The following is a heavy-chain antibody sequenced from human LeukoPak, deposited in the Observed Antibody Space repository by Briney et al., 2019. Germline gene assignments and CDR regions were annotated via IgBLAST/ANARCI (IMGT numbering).Heavy chain of an antibody. CDR2: IYYSGST. Sequence: SSETLSLTCTVSGGSISSYYWSWIRQPPGKGLEWIGYIYYSGSTNYNPSLKSRVTISVDTSKNQFSLKLSSVTAGGTAVYYCARVHDFWSGRWFDPWGQGTLVTVSS. V-gene: IGHV4-59*01. J-gene: IGHJ5*02. D-gene: IGHD3-3*01. CDR3: ARVHDFWSGRWFDP. CDR1: GGSISSYY.